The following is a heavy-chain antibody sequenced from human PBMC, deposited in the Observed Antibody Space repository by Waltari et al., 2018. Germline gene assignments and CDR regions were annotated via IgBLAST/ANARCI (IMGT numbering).Heavy chain of an antibody. Sequence: QVQLQESGPGLVQSSETLSLTCTISGVFIRNYYWSWIRQPPGKGLEWIAYMFYAGDTSCNPSLKSRVSVSMDTSKNQFSLRLTSVTAADTAVYFCARQGAYPWEAGFDPWGQGTLVTVSS. V-gene: IGHV4-59*01. CDR1: GVFIRNYY. J-gene: IGHJ5*02. CDR2: MFYAGDT. CDR3: ARQGAYPWEAGFDP. D-gene: IGHD1-26*01.